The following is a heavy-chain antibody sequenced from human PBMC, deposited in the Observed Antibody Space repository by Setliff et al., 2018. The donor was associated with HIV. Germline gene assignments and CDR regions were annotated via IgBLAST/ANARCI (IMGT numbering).Heavy chain of an antibody. CDR3: ARSPRYSSGWYDSYFDQ. Sequence: SVKVSCKASGGTFSSYAISWVRQAPGQGLEWMGGSIPMYGTSNYAQKFQDRVTITTDESTSTAYMELSRLRSDDTAVYYCARSPRYSSGWYDSYFDQWGQGTLVTVSS. V-gene: IGHV1-69*05. CDR1: GGTFSSYA. CDR2: SIPMYGTS. D-gene: IGHD6-19*01. J-gene: IGHJ4*02.